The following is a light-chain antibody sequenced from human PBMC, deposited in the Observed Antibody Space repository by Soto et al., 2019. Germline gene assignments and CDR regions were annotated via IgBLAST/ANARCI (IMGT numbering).Light chain of an antibody. CDR3: SSYASSPTPYV. CDR2: DVS. CDR1: SSDVGGYNY. V-gene: IGLV2-14*03. Sequence: QSVLTQPASVSGSPGQSITISCTGTSSDVGGYNYVSWYQQHPGKAPKLMIYDVSYRPSGVSNRFSGSKSGNTASPTVSGLQAEDEADYYCSSYASSPTPYVFGTGTKVTVL. J-gene: IGLJ1*01.